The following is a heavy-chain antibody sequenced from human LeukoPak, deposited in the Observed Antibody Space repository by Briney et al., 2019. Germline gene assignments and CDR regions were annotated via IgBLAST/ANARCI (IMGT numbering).Heavy chain of an antibody. Sequence: SETLSLTCTVSGGSISSYYWSWIRQPPGKGLEWIGYIYYSGSTNYNPSLKSRVTISVDTSKNQFSLKLSSVTAADTAVYYCARDRGYGDNYWFDPWGQGTLVTVSS. V-gene: IGHV4-59*01. CDR2: IYYSGST. CDR1: GGSISSYY. D-gene: IGHD4-17*01. CDR3: ARDRGYGDNYWFDP. J-gene: IGHJ5*02.